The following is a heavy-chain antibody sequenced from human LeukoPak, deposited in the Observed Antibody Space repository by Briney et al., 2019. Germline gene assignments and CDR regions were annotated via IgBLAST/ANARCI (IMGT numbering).Heavy chain of an antibody. CDR3: ARDRKYYYHMDV. Sequence: SETLSLTCTVSGGSISSSSYYWGWIRQPPGKGLEWIGSIYYSGSTYYNPSLKSRATISVDTSKNQFSLKLSSLTAADTAVYYCARDRKYYYHMDVWGKGTTVTVSS. CDR1: GGSISSSSYY. D-gene: IGHD1-14*01. J-gene: IGHJ6*03. V-gene: IGHV4-39*07. CDR2: IYYSGST.